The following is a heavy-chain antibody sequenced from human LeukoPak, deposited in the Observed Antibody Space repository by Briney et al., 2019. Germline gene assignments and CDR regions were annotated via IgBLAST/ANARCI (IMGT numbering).Heavy chain of an antibody. CDR3: ARDQEFRQQLVLAY. CDR1: GFTFSSYG. J-gene: IGHJ4*02. Sequence: PGRSLRLSCAASGFTFSSYGMHWVRQAPGKGLEWVAVIWYDGSNKYYADSVKGRFTISRDNSKNTLYLQMNSLRAEDTAVYYCARDQEFRQQLVLAYWGQGTLVTVSS. D-gene: IGHD6-13*01. CDR2: IWYDGSNK. V-gene: IGHV3-33*01.